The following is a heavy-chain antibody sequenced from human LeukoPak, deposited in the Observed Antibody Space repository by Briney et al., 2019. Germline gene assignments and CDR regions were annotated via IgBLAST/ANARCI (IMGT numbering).Heavy chain of an antibody. CDR2: ISSSSSTI. Sequence: GGSLRLSCAASGFTFSSYSMNWVRQAPGKGLEWVSSISSSSSTIYYADSVKGRFTISRDNAKNSLYLQMNSLRAEDTAVYYCARDQETERVDWYRYGMDVWGQGTTVTVSS. J-gene: IGHJ6*02. CDR3: ARDQETERVDWYRYGMDV. CDR1: GFTFSSYS. V-gene: IGHV3-48*04. D-gene: IGHD3-9*01.